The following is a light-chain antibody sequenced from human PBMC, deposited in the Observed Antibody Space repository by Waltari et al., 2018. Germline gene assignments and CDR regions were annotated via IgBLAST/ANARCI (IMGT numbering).Light chain of an antibody. CDR1: SSDAGGYDY. J-gene: IGLJ1*01. CDR2: EVS. CDR3: SSYTSSSTLGV. V-gene: IGLV2-14*01. Sequence: QSALTPPASVSGSPGQSITISCTGTSSDAGGYDYGYWYQQHPGKAPKLMIYEVSNRPSGVSNRFSGSKSGNTASLTISGLQAEDEADYYCSSYTSSSTLGVFGTGTKVTVL.